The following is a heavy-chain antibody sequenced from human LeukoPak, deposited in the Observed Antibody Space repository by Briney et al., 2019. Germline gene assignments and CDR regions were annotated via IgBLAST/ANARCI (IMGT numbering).Heavy chain of an antibody. Sequence: GGSLRLSCAASGFTFSSYAMHWVRQAPGKGLEWVAVISYDGSNKYYADSVKGRFTISRDNSKNTLYLQMNSLRAEDTAVYYCARTGRSSSSYWGQGTLVTVSS. V-gene: IGHV3-30*04. CDR3: ARTGRSSSSY. CDR1: GFTFSSYA. D-gene: IGHD6-6*01. J-gene: IGHJ4*02. CDR2: ISYDGSNK.